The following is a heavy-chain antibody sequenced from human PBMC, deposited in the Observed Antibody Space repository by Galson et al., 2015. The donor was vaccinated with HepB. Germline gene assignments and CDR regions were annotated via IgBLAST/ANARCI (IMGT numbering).Heavy chain of an antibody. Sequence: LSLTCTVSGGSISSSSYYWGWIRQPPGKGLEWIGSIYYSGSTYYNPSLKSRVAISVDTSKNQFSLKLSSVTAADTAVYYCARLRFFTDILTGYKEGEDAYYFDYWGQGTLVTVSS. CDR2: IYYSGST. CDR3: ARLRFFTDILTGYKEGEDAYYFDY. J-gene: IGHJ4*02. D-gene: IGHD3-9*01. CDR1: GGSISSSSYY. V-gene: IGHV4-39*01.